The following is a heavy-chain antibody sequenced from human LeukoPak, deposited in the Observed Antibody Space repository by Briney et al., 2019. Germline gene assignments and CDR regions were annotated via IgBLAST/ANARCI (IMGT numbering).Heavy chain of an antibody. Sequence: GASVKVSCKASGYTFTSYDVNWVRQATGQGLEWMGWINPNSGGTNYAQKFQGRVTMTRDTSISTAYMELSSLRSEDTAVYYCARVSPYYYDSSGLGAFDIWGQGTMVTVSS. CDR1: GYTFTSYD. CDR3: ARVSPYYYDSSGLGAFDI. CDR2: INPNSGGT. J-gene: IGHJ3*02. V-gene: IGHV1-2*02. D-gene: IGHD3-22*01.